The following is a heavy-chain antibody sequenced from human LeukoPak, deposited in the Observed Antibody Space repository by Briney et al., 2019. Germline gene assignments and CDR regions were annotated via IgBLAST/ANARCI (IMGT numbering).Heavy chain of an antibody. CDR1: GFIFSNYW. CDR3: ARDRGIAADGTVGWFDP. D-gene: IGHD6-13*01. Sequence: GGALRLSCAAPGFIFSNYWMSWVRQAPGKGLERVAHIIQAEGGIRDVDSVRGRFTISRDNAKNLLYLQMNSLRAEDTAVYYCARDRGIAADGTVGWFDPWGQGTLVAVSS. V-gene: IGHV3-7*01. CDR2: IIQAEGGI. J-gene: IGHJ5*02.